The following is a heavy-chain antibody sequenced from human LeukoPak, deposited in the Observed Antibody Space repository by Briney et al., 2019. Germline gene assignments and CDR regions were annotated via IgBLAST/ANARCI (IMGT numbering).Heavy chain of an antibody. CDR3: ARGYSSSWYFDY. CDR1: GYTFTNYG. Sequence: ASVKVSCKASGYTFTNYGISRVRQAPGQGLEWMGWISAYNGNTNCAQKLQGRVTMTTDTSTSTAYMELRSLRSDDTAVYYCARGYSSSWYFDYWGQGTLVTVSS. V-gene: IGHV1-18*04. D-gene: IGHD6-13*01. CDR2: ISAYNGNT. J-gene: IGHJ4*02.